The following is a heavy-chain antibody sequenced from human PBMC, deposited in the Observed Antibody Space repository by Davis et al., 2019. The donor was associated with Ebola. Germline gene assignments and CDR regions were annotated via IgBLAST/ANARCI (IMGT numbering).Heavy chain of an antibody. CDR3: ARWAGSSGDLRAFDI. D-gene: IGHD6-19*01. Sequence: GSLRLSCTVSGGSISSSNWWSWVRQPPGKGLEWIGEIYHSGSTNYNPSLKSRVTISVDTSKNQFFLKLSSVTAADTAMYYCARWAGSSGDLRAFDIWGQGTMVTVSS. J-gene: IGHJ3*02. CDR1: GGSISSSNW. CDR2: IYHSGST. V-gene: IGHV4-4*02.